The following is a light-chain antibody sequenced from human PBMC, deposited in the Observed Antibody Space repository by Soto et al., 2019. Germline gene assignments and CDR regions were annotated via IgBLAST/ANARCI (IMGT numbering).Light chain of an antibody. J-gene: IGKJ3*01. CDR1: QSIDTW. CDR2: RAS. V-gene: IGKV1-5*03. CDR3: QRYDTYSVT. Sequence: DIQMTQSPSTLSASVGDRVTITCRASQSIDTWLAWYQQKPGKAPKLLIYRASSLESGVPSRFSGSGSGTEFTLTISSLQPDDFSTYYCQRYDTYSVTFGPGTKVDIK.